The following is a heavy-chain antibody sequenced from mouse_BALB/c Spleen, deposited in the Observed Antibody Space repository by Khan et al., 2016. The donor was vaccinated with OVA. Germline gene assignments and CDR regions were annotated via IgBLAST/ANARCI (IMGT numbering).Heavy chain of an antibody. CDR1: GFTFSTYG. Sequence: VQLVESGGDFVRPGGSLKLSCAASGFTFSTYGMSWVRQTPDKRLEWVATINTGGAYTYYPDTVKGRFTISRDNAKNTLYLQLSSLKSEDTAIYYWARLAYYYNSEGFAYWGRGTLVTVSA. D-gene: IGHD1-1*01. CDR3: ARLAYYYNSEGFAY. J-gene: IGHJ3*01. V-gene: IGHV5-6*01. CDR2: INTGGAYT.